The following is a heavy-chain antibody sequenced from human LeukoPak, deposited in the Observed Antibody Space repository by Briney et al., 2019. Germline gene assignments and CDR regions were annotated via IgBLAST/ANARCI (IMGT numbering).Heavy chain of an antibody. CDR2: INPSGGST. V-gene: IGHV1-46*03. J-gene: IGHJ4*02. CDR1: GGTFSSYA. Sequence: ASVKVSCKASGGTFSSYAISWVRQAPGQGLEWMGIINPSGGSTSYAQKFQGRVTMTRDTSTSTVYMELSSLRSEDTAVYYCASLADPDYWGQGTLVTVSS. D-gene: IGHD6-13*01. CDR3: ASLADPDY.